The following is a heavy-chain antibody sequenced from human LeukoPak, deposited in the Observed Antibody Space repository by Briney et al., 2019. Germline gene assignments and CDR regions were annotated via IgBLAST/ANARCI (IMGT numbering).Heavy chain of an antibody. Sequence: GGSLRLSCAASGLTFSSYSMNGVRQAPGKGVEWVSYISSSSSTIYYAGSVKARFTISRDNTKNSLSLQMNSLRDEDTAVYCCARAIYGSGRKWFDPWGQGTLVTVSS. D-gene: IGHD3-10*01. J-gene: IGHJ5*02. CDR2: ISSSSSTI. CDR3: ARAIYGSGRKWFDP. CDR1: GLTFSSYS. V-gene: IGHV3-48*02.